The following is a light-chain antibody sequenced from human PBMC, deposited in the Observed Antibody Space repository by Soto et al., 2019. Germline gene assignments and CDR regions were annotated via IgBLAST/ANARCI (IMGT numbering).Light chain of an antibody. J-gene: IGLJ1*01. Sequence: VVTQPPSASGTPGQRVTISCSGSSSNIGSNTVNWYQQLPGTAPKLLIYNNNERPSGVPDRLSGSKSGTSASLAISGLQSEDEADYYCAAWDDSLNGNVFGTGTKVTVL. CDR1: SSNIGSNT. CDR3: AAWDDSLNGNV. V-gene: IGLV1-44*01. CDR2: NNN.